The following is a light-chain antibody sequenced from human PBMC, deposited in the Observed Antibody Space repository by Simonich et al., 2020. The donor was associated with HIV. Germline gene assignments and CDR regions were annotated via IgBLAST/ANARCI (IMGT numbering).Light chain of an antibody. CDR2: WAS. V-gene: IGKV4-1*01. Sequence: DIVMTQSPDFLAVSLGERATVNCRSRRSVLYSSNNKNYLAWYQQKPGQPPKLLIYWASTRESGVPDRFSASGSGTDFTLTISSLQAEDVAIYYCQQYYSTPPTFGQGTKVEIK. CDR3: QQYYSTPPT. CDR1: RSVLYSSNNKNY. J-gene: IGKJ1*01.